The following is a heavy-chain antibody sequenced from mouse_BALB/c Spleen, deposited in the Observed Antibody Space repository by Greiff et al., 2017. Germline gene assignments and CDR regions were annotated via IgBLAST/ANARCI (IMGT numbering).Heavy chain of an antibody. Sequence: QVQLKESGPGLVQPSQSLSITCTVSGFSLTSYGVHWVRQSPGKGLEWLGVIWSGGSTDYNAAFISRLSISKDNSKSQVFFKMNSLQANDTAIYYCAREGTTRYRYGAFAYWGQGTLVTVSA. J-gene: IGHJ3*01. CDR3: AREGTTRYRYGAFAY. D-gene: IGHD2-14*01. CDR1: GFSLTSYG. CDR2: IWSGGST. V-gene: IGHV2-2*02.